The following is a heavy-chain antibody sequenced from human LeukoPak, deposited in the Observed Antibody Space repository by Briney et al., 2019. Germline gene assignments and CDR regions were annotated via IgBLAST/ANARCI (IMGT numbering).Heavy chain of an antibody. Sequence: PGAPLQISSKASGSIFTSYWIGWGRDLPGKGLEWMGIIYPGDSDTRYSPSFQGQVTISADKSISTAYLQWSSLNTSDTAIYYCARYTDHYYFDYWGQGTLVTVSS. CDR3: ARYTDHYYFDY. CDR1: GSIFTSYW. CDR2: IYPGDSDT. J-gene: IGHJ4*02. D-gene: IGHD1-1*01. V-gene: IGHV5-51*01.